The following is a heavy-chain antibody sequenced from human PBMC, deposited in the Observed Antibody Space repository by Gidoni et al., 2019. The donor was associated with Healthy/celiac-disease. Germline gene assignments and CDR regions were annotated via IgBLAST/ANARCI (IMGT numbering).Heavy chain of an antibody. CDR1: GGSFRGYY. Sequence: QVQLQQWGAGLLKPSETLSLTCAVYGGSFRGYYWSWIRQPPGKGLEWIGEINHSGSTNYNPSLKSRVTISVDTSKNQFSLKLSSVTAADTAVYYCARGGYDYVWGSYRPGWFDPWGQGTLVTVSS. D-gene: IGHD3-16*02. J-gene: IGHJ5*02. CDR3: ARGGYDYVWGSYRPGWFDP. V-gene: IGHV4-34*01. CDR2: INHSGST.